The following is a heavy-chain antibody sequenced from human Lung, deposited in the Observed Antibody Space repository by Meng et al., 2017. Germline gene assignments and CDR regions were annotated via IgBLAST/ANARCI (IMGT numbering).Heavy chain of an antibody. CDR2: IWFDGSKA. Sequence: QVQFGGAGGGGVQPGKSLELACAASGFTLSYFGMHWVRQAPGKGLEWLAIIWFDGSKAYYADSVKGRFTISRDNSKNTVYLQMNSLRGEDTAVYYCTRDQLWFGDFDYWGQGTLVTVSS. J-gene: IGHJ4*02. CDR1: GFTLSYFG. CDR3: TRDQLWFGDFDY. D-gene: IGHD3-10*01. V-gene: IGHV3-33*01.